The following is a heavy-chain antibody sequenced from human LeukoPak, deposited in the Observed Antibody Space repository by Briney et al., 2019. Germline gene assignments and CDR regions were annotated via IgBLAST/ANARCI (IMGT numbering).Heavy chain of an antibody. CDR2: IIPIFGTA. CDR1: GGTFSSYA. CDR3: ATAYDTSGYGPFDM. V-gene: IGHV1-69*06. J-gene: IGHJ3*02. D-gene: IGHD3-22*01. Sequence: GASVKVSCKASGGTFSSYAISWVRQAPGQGLEWMGGIIPIFGTANYAQKFQGRVTMTEDTSTDTAYMDLSSLRSEDTAVYYCATAYDTSGYGPFDMWGQGTMVTVST.